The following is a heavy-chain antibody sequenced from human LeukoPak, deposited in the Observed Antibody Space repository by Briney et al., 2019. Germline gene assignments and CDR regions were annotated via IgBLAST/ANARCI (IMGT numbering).Heavy chain of an antibody. Sequence: ASGPTLVKPTQTLTLTCTFSGFSLSTSGGGVGWIPQPPGKALEWLALIYWDDDKRYSPSLKSRLTITKDTSKNQVVLTMTNMDPVDTATYYCVVTMVRGVIAPFDYWGQGTLVTVSS. CDR2: IYWDDDK. CDR3: VVTMVRGVIAPFDY. V-gene: IGHV2-5*02. CDR1: GFSLSTSGGG. J-gene: IGHJ4*02. D-gene: IGHD3-10*01.